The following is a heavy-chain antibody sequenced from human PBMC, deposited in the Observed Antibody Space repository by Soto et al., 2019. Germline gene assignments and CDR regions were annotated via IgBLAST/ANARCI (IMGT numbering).Heavy chain of an antibody. Sequence: QLQLQESGPELVKPSETLSLTCTVSGGSITSNSYYWGWIRQPPGKGLEWIGSFYYSESTYFNPSLKSRVTISVDTSKNQFSLTLSAVTAADTAVYYCARRSTVTYDYWGQGILVTVSS. CDR3: ARRSTVTYDY. CDR2: FYYSEST. CDR1: GGSITSNSYY. D-gene: IGHD4-17*01. J-gene: IGHJ4*02. V-gene: IGHV4-39*01.